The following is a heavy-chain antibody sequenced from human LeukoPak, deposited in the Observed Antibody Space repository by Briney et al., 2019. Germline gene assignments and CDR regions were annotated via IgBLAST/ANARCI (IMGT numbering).Heavy chain of an antibody. J-gene: IGHJ4*02. V-gene: IGHV4-59*08. CDR2: MYHSGST. D-gene: IGHD7-27*01. CDR1: GGSISSYY. Sequence: PSETLSLTCTVSGGSISSYYWGWIRQPPGKGLEWIETMYHSGSTNYNPSLKSRVTISVDTSKNQFSLKLSSVTAADTAVYFCARGFRGDNFDYWGQGTLVTVSS. CDR3: ARGFRGDNFDY.